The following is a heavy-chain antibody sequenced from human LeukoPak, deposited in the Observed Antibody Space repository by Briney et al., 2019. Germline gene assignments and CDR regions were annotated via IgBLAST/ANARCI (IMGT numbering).Heavy chain of an antibody. CDR1: GFTFSNYW. CDR3: ARHLSGVTGYTYGRGIDY. D-gene: IGHD5-18*01. V-gene: IGHV3-7*01. Sequence: PGGSLRLSCAASGFTFSNYWMNWVRQAPGKGLEWVANIKKDGSEKYYVDSVNGRFTISRDNAKTSLYLQMNSLRAEDTAIYYCARHLSGVTGYTYGRGIDYWGQGTLVTVSS. J-gene: IGHJ4*02. CDR2: IKKDGSEK.